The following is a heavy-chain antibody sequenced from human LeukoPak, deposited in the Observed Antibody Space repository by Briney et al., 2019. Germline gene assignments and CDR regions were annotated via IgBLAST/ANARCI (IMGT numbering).Heavy chain of an antibody. CDR1: GFTFSHYS. D-gene: IGHD6-13*01. J-gene: IGHJ4*02. Sequence: PGRSLRLSCAASGFTFSHYSIHWVRQAPGKGLEWVAVISSDGNNKYYADSLKGRFTISRDSSKNTLYLQMNSLRAEDTAIYYCTRGVGSSSWYFDHWGQGTLVTVSS. CDR2: ISSDGNNK. V-gene: IGHV3-30*03. CDR3: TRGVGSSSWYFDH.